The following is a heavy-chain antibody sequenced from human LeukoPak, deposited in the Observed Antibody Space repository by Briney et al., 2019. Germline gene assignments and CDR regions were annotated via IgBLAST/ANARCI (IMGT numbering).Heavy chain of an antibody. J-gene: IGHJ3*02. CDR3: ARDSRTTTDFDI. CDR2: VYYSGST. Sequence: SETLSLTCTVSGGSISSYYWSWIRQPPGKGLEWIGYVYYSGSTNYNPSLKSRVTISVDTSKNQFSLKLSSVTAADTAVYHCARDSRTTTDFDIWGQGTMVTVSS. CDR1: GGSISSYY. V-gene: IGHV4-59*01. D-gene: IGHD1-1*01.